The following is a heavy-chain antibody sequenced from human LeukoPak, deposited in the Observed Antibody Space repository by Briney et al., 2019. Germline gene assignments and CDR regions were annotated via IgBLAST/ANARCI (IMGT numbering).Heavy chain of an antibody. CDR2: IKQDGSEK. CDR1: GFTFSSYW. V-gene: IGHV3-7*01. J-gene: IGHJ3*02. CDR3: ARGPYYYDSSGYQNAFDI. D-gene: IGHD3-22*01. Sequence: PGGSLRLSCAASGFTFSSYWMSWVRQAPGKGLEWVANIKQDGSEKYYVDSVEGRFTISRDNAKNSLYLQMNSLRAEDTAVYYCARGPYYYDSSGYQNAFDIWGQGTMVTVSS.